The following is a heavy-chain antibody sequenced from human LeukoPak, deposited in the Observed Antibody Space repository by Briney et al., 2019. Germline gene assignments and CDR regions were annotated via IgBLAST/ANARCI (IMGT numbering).Heavy chain of an antibody. V-gene: IGHV3-48*03. CDR1: GFTFSSYE. J-gene: IGHJ4*02. D-gene: IGHD3-10*01. CDR3: ARDLGRWFGEIDY. CDR2: ISSSGSTI. Sequence: GGSPGLSCAASGFTFSSYEMNWVRQAPGKGLEWVSYISSSGSTIYYADSVKGRFTISRDNAKNSLYLQMNSLRAEDTAVYYCARDLGRWFGEIDYWGQGTLVTVSS.